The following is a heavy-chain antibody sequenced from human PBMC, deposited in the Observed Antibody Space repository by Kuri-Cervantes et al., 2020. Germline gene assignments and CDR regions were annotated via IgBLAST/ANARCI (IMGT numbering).Heavy chain of an antibody. V-gene: IGHV3-15*01. Sequence: GESLKISCAASGFTFSNAWMSWVRQAPGKGLEWVGRIKSKTDGGTTDYAAPVKGRFTISRDDSKNTLYLQMNSLKTEDTAVYYCARLHIAARRRDIYYFDYWGQGTLVTVSS. J-gene: IGHJ4*02. CDR1: GFTFSNAW. D-gene: IGHD6-6*01. CDR2: IKSKTDGGTT. CDR3: ARLHIAARRRDIYYFDY.